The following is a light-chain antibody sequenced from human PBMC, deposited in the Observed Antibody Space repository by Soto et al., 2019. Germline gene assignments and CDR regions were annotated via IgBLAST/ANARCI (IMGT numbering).Light chain of an antibody. V-gene: IGKV1-9*01. Sequence: DIQLTQSPSFLSASVGDRVTITCRASQGISSYLAWYQQKPGKAPKLLIYAASTLHSGVPSRFSGSGSGTEFTLTISSLQPEDFATYYCQQSYNTPSYGFGQGTKLQIK. J-gene: IGKJ2*03. CDR1: QGISSY. CDR3: QQSYNTPSYG. CDR2: AAS.